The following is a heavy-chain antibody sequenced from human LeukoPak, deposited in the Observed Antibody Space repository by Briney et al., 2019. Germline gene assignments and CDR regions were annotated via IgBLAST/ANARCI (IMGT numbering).Heavy chain of an antibody. J-gene: IGHJ6*02. CDR2: INPNSGGT. Sequence: ASVKVSCKASGYTFTGYYMHWVRQAPGQGVEWMGWINPNSGGTNYAQKFQGRVTMTRDTSISTAYMELSRLRSDDTAVYYCAREGQPYYDFWSGYLNTPDYYGMDVWGQGTTVTVSS. V-gene: IGHV1-2*02. CDR3: AREGQPYYDFWSGYLNTPDYYGMDV. CDR1: GYTFTGYY. D-gene: IGHD3-3*01.